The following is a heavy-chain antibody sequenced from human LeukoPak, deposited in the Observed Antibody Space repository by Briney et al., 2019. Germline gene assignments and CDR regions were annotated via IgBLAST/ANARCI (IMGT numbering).Heavy chain of an antibody. Sequence: GASVKVSCKASGYTFTGYYMHWVRQAPGQGLEWMGWINSNSGGTNYAQKFQGRVTMTRDTSISTAYMELSRLRSEDTAVYYCARGGYYGSGRIRFDPWGQGTLVTVSS. CDR3: ARGGYYGSGRIRFDP. CDR1: GYTFTGYY. CDR2: INSNSGGT. D-gene: IGHD3-10*01. V-gene: IGHV1-2*02. J-gene: IGHJ5*02.